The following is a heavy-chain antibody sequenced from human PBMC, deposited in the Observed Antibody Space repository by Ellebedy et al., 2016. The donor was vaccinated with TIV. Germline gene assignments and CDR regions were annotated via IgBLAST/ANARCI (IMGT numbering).Heavy chain of an antibody. J-gene: IGHJ4*02. D-gene: IGHD1-1*01. V-gene: IGHV3-30*18. Sequence: GGSLRLSXAASGFTFTTYGMHWVRQAPGKGLEWVALISYDGSNTYYTDSVKGRFTISRDNSKNTLYLQMDSLRADDTALYYCAKGGTSAWYEEFWGQGILVTVSS. CDR2: ISYDGSNT. CDR1: GFTFTTYG. CDR3: AKGGTSAWYEEF.